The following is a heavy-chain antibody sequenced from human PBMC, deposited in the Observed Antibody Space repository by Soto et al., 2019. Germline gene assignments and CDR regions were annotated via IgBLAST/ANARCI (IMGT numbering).Heavy chain of an antibody. D-gene: IGHD3-22*01. Sequence: LSLSCAASGLTFSSYSMNWVRQAPGKGLEWVAVISYDGSNKYYADSVKGRFTISRDNSKNTLYLQMNSLRAEDTAVYYCAKDYYAAFGNWGQGTLVTVSS. CDR2: ISYDGSNK. CDR1: GLTFSSYS. CDR3: AKDYYAAFGN. V-gene: IGHV3-30*18. J-gene: IGHJ4*02.